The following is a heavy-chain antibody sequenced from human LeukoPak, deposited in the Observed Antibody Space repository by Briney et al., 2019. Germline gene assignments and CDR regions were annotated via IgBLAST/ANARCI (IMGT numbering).Heavy chain of an antibody. CDR2: IYYSEST. Sequence: PSETLSLTCTVSGGSISSGDYYWSWIRQPPGKGLEWTVYIYYSESTYYNPSLKSRVTISVDTSKNQFSLKLSSVTAADTAVYYCARDEAAGLGSFDYWGQGTLVTVSS. CDR3: ARDEAAGLGSFDY. J-gene: IGHJ4*02. V-gene: IGHV4-30-4*08. CDR1: GGSISSGDYY. D-gene: IGHD6-13*01.